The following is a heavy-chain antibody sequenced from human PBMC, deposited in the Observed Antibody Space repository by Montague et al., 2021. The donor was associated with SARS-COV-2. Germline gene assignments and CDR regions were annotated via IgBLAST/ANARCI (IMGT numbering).Heavy chain of an antibody. CDR3: ARGHLSASMIVVVFTSASYYFDY. D-gene: IGHD3-22*01. CDR2: IKQSGST. CDR1: GGSFGDDH. J-gene: IGHJ4*02. V-gene: IGHV4-34*01. Sequence: SETLSLTCGVYGGSFGDDHWSWIRQPPGKGLEWIGDIKQSGSTNYNPPLKSRVTISVDTSRNQFSLKLTSVTAADTAVYFCARGHLSASMIVVVFTSASYYFDYWGQGALVTVSS.